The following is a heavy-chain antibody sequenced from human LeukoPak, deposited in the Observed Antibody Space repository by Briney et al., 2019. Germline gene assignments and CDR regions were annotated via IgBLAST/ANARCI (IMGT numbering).Heavy chain of an antibody. CDR3: AKEPHILTGYYTDYFDS. J-gene: IGHJ4*02. V-gene: IGHV3-23*01. D-gene: IGHD3-9*01. Sequence: PGGSLRLSCAASGFTFNRHAMSWVRQAPGKGLEWVSAMSSSGGSGGSTYYAESEKGRFTISRDTSKNTLSLQMNSLRAEDTAVYFCAKEPHILTGYYTDYFDSWGQGTLVTVSS. CDR1: GFTFNRHA. CDR2: MSSSGGSGGST.